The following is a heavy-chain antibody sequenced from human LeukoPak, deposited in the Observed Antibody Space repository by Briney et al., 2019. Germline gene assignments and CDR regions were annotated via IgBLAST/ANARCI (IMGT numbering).Heavy chain of an antibody. CDR2: IDWDDDK. J-gene: IGHJ4*02. D-gene: IGHD5-12*01. V-gene: IGHV2-70*11. CDR1: GFSLSTSGMC. Sequence: SGPALVKSTQTLTLTCTFSGFSLSTSGMCVSWIRQPPGKALEWLARIDWDDDKYYSTSLKTRLTISKDTSKNQVVLTMTNMDPVDTATYYCARIQRYSGYETFDYWGQGTLVTVSS. CDR3: ARIQRYSGYETFDY.